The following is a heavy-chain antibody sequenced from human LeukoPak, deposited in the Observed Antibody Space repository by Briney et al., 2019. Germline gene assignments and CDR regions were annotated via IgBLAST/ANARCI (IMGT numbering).Heavy chain of an antibody. CDR2: IYHSGST. Sequence: PSETLSLTCTVSGYSISSGYYWGWIRQPPGKGLEWIGSIYHSGSTYYNPSLKSRVTISVDTSKNQFSLKLSSVTAADTAVYYCARGAVTAYYYYYYMDVWGKGTTVTVSS. V-gene: IGHV4-38-2*02. J-gene: IGHJ6*03. CDR3: ARGAVTAYYYYYYMDV. D-gene: IGHD4-11*01. CDR1: GYSISSGYY.